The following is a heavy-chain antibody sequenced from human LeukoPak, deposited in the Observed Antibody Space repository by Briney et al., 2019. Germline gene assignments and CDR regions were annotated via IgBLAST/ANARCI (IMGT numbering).Heavy chain of an antibody. D-gene: IGHD3-10*01. CDR1: GGSISSYY. Sequence: PSETLSLTCTVSGGSISSYYWSWIRQPPGKGLEWIGYIYYSGSTNYNPSLKSRVTISVDTSKNQFSLKLSSVTAADTAVYYCARDGITMALTRFDPWGQGTLVTVSS. J-gene: IGHJ5*02. V-gene: IGHV4-59*12. CDR3: ARDGITMALTRFDP. CDR2: IYYSGST.